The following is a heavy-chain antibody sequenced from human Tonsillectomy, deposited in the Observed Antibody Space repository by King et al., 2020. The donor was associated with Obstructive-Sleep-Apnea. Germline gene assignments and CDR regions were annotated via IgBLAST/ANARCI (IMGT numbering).Heavy chain of an antibody. V-gene: IGHV1-24*01. CDR2: FDLEDGNSDT. CDR3: ARARYTGSRYGGLDY. J-gene: IGHJ4*02. D-gene: IGHD1-26*01. CDR1: GYTLTELS. Sequence: QLVQSGAEAKKPGASVKVSCKVSGYTLTELSIHWVRQAPGKGLEWMGGFDLEDGNSDTIYAQKFQARVTMTEDTSTGTAYMELSSLVSEDTAVYYCARARYTGSRYGGLDYWGQGTLVTVSS.